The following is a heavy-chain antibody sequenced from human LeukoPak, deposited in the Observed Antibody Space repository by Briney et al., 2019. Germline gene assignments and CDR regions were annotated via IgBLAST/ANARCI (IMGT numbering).Heavy chain of an antibody. V-gene: IGHV4-61*01. CDR3: ARVSRFPPDFYYGSGSYPWFDP. CDR1: GGSFSSGSYY. Sequence: PSETLSLTCTVSGGSFSSGSYYWSWIRQPPGTGLEWIGYIYYSGSTDYNPSLKSRVTISVDTSKNQFSLKLSSVTAADTAVYYCARVSRFPPDFYYGSGSYPWFDPWGQGTLVTVSS. D-gene: IGHD3-10*01. CDR2: IYYSGST. J-gene: IGHJ5*02.